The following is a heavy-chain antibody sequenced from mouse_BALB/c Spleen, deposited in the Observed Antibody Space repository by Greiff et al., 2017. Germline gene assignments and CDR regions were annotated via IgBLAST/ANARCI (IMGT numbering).Heavy chain of an antibody. Sequence: QVQLKESGAELVRPGTSVKISCKASGYTFTNYWLGWVKQRPGHGLEWIGDIYPGGGYTNYNEKFKGKATLTADTSSSTAYMQLSSLTSEDSAVYFCARLLALLRSQDAMDYWGQGTSVTVSS. CDR2: IYPGGGYT. V-gene: IGHV1-63*02. CDR3: ARLLALLRSQDAMDY. CDR1: GYTFTNYW. J-gene: IGHJ4*01. D-gene: IGHD1-1*01.